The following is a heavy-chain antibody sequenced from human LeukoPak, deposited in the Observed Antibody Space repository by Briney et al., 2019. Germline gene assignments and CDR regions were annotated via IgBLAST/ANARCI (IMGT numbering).Heavy chain of an antibody. CDR2: VSYGGSNK. J-gene: IGHJ4*02. V-gene: IGHV3-30*18. Sequence: GRSLRLSCAASGFTFSTYGMHWVRLAPGKGLEWVAVVSYGGSNKYYADSVKGRFTISRDNSKNTLYLQMNSLRAEDTAVYYCAKDWGNWGYGYYFDHWGQGTLVTVSS. CDR3: AKDWGNWGYGYYFDH. CDR1: GFTFSTYG. D-gene: IGHD7-27*01.